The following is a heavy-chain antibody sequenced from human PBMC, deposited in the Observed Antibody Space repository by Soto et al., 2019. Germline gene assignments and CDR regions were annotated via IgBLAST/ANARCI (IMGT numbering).Heavy chain of an antibody. CDR1: GFTFSYYA. J-gene: IGHJ4*02. V-gene: IGHV3-23*01. CDR2: ISGGGDST. CDR3: AKDLLMITFGGVIAHFDC. D-gene: IGHD3-16*02. Sequence: PGGSLRLSCAASGFTFSYYAMSWFRQAPGNGLEWVSGISGGGDSTYYADSVKGRFTISRDNSKNTLYLQMNSLTAEDTAVYYCAKDLLMITFGGVIAHFDCWGQGTLVTVSS.